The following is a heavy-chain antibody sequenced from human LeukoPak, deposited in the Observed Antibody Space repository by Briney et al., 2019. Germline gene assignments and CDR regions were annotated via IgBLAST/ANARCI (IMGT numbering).Heavy chain of an antibody. J-gene: IGHJ4*02. CDR3: ARLLLWFGELLPVYFDY. Sequence: GASVKVSCKASGYTFTGYYMHWVRQAPGQGLEWMGWINPNSGGTNYAQKLQGRVTMTTDTSTSTAYMELRSLRSDDTAVYYCARLLLWFGELLPVYFDYWGQGTLVTVSS. V-gene: IGHV1-2*02. CDR2: INPNSGGT. D-gene: IGHD3-10*01. CDR1: GYTFTGYY.